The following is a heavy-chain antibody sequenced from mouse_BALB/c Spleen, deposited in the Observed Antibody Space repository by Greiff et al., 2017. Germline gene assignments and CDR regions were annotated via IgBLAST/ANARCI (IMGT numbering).Heavy chain of an antibody. J-gene: IGHJ2*01. Sequence: QVQLQQSGAELVKPGASVKLSCKASGYTFTSYYMYWVKQRPGKGLEWIGGINPSNGGTNFNEKFKSKATLTVDKSSSTAYMQLSSLTSEDSAVYYCTMGDYDDYFDYWGQGTTLTVSS. D-gene: IGHD2-4*01. CDR3: TMGDYDDYFDY. V-gene: IGHV1S81*02. CDR2: INPSNGGT. CDR1: GYTFTSYY.